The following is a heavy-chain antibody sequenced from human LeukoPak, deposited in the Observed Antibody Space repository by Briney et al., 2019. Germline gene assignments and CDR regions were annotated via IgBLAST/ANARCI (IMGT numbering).Heavy chain of an antibody. CDR3: ARDQEGYYDSSGYFA. D-gene: IGHD3-22*01. J-gene: IGHJ5*02. CDR1: GFTFDDYA. CDR2: ISWNSGSI. V-gene: IGHV3-9*01. Sequence: GGSLRLSCAASGFTFDDYAMHWVRQAPGKGLEWVSGISWNSGSIGYADSVKGRFTISRDNAKNSLYLQMNSLRAEDTALYYCARDQEGYYDSSGYFAWGQGTLVTVSS.